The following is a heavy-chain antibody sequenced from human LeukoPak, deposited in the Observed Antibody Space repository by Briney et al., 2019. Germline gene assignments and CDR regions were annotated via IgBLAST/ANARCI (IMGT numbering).Heavy chain of an antibody. D-gene: IGHD2-21*02. CDR2: INHSGST. Sequence: PSETLSLTCAVYGGSFSGYYWSWIRQPPGKGLEWIGEINHSGSTNYNPSLKSRVTISVDTSKNQFSLKLSSVTAADTAVYYCARGDIVVVTAASRDAFDIWGQGTMVTVSS. CDR3: ARGDIVVVTAASRDAFDI. V-gene: IGHV4-34*01. CDR1: GGSFSGYY. J-gene: IGHJ3*02.